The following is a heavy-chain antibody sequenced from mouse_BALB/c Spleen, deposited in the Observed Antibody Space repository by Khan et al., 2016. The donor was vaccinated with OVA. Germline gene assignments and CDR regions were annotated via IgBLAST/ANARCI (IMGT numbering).Heavy chain of an antibody. CDR2: FLPGSGST. CDR1: GYTFSSYW. J-gene: IGHJ2*01. D-gene: IGHD2-1*01. CDR3: TRTGNYKYYFDY. V-gene: IGHV1-9*01. Sequence: QVQLQQSGAELMKPGASVKISCKATGYTFSSYWIEWVKQRPGHGLEWIVEFLPGSGSTNYNEKFKGKATFTADTSFNTAYMQLNSLTSEDAAVYYCTRTGNYKYYFDYWGQGTTLTVSS.